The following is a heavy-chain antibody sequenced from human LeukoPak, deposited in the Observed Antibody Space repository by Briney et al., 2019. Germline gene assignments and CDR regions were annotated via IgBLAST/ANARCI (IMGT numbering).Heavy chain of an antibody. CDR3: ARVDRGVILYYYYMDV. D-gene: IGHD3-10*01. J-gene: IGHJ6*03. CDR1: GGSFSGYF. CDR2: INHSGST. V-gene: IGHV4-34*01. Sequence: SETLSLTCALYGGSFSGYFWSWIRQPPGKGLEWIGEINHSGSTNYNPSLKSRVTISVDTSKNQFSLKLSSVAAADTAVYYCARVDRGVILYYYYMDVWGKGTTVTVSS.